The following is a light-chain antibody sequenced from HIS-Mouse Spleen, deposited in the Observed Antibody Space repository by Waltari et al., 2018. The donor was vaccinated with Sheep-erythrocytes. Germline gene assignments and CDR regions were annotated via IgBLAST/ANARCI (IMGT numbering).Light chain of an antibody. CDR2: QDS. CDR1: KLGDKY. V-gene: IGLV3-1*01. CDR3: QTWGTGIHVV. Sequence: SYELTQPPSVSVSPGQTASITCSGDKLGDKYACWYQQKPGQSPVLVIYQDSKRPSGIPERFSGSSSGAERYLTISSLQSEDEADYYCQTWGTGIHVVFGGGTKLTVL. J-gene: IGLJ2*01.